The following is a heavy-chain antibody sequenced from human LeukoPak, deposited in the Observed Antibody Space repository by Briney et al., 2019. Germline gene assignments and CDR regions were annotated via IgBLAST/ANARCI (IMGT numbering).Heavy chain of an antibody. CDR2: ISSSGSTI. D-gene: IGHD4-17*01. Sequence: GGSLRLSCAASGFTFSDYYMSWIRQAPGKGLEWVSYISSSGSTIYYADSVKGRFTISRDNAKNSLYLQMNSLRAEDTAVYYCAKDPSNYGDCPDYWGQGTLVTVSS. CDR3: AKDPSNYGDCPDY. V-gene: IGHV3-11*01. J-gene: IGHJ4*02. CDR1: GFTFSDYY.